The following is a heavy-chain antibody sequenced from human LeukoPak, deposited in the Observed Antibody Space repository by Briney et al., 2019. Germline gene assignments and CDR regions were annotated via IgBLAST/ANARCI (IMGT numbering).Heavy chain of an antibody. J-gene: IGHJ4*02. Sequence: GGSLRLSCAASGFTFSSYAMHWVRQAPGKGLEWVSTISGSGDSTYYADSVKGRFTISRDNSKDTLYLQMSSVRVDDTAVYYCARDQGRGGTTVDYWGQGTLVTVSS. CDR1: GFTFSSYA. CDR2: ISGSGDST. D-gene: IGHD1-1*01. V-gene: IGHV3-23*01. CDR3: ARDQGRGGTTVDY.